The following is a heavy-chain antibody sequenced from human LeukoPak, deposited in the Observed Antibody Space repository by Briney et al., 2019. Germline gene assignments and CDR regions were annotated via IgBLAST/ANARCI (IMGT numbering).Heavy chain of an antibody. Sequence: SCKASGGTFSSYAMSWVRQAPGKGLEWVSAISGSGGSTYYADSVKGRFTISRDNSKNTLYLQMNSLRAEDTAVYYCAKDPADYYDSSGVDYWGQGTLVTVSS. J-gene: IGHJ4*02. CDR3: AKDPADYYDSSGVDY. CDR2: ISGSGGST. V-gene: IGHV3-23*01. D-gene: IGHD3-22*01. CDR1: GGTFSSYA.